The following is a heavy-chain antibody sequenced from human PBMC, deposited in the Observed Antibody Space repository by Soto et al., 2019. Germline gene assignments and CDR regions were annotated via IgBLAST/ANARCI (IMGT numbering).Heavy chain of an antibody. CDR3: ARDYYDSSGYSRDAFDI. CDR2: ISAYNGNT. CDR1: GYTFTSYG. D-gene: IGHD3-22*01. V-gene: IGHV1-18*01. J-gene: IGHJ3*02. Sequence: QVQLVQSGAEVKKPGASVKVSCKASGYTFTSYGISWVRQAPGQGLEWMGWISAYNGNTNYAQKLQGRVTMTTDTSXSXDYMELRSLRSDDTAVYYCARDYYDSSGYSRDAFDIWGQGTMVTVSS.